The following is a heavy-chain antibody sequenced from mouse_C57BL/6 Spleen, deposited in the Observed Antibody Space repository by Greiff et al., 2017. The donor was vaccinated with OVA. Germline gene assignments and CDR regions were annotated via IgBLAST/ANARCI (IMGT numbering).Heavy chain of an antibody. CDR1: GFTFSSYG. CDR3: ARDEWEWFAY. D-gene: IGHD1-3*01. CDR2: ISSGGSYT. Sequence: DVMLVESGGDLVKPGGSLKLSCAASGFTFSSYGMSWVRQTPDKRLEWVATISSGGSYTYYPDSVKGRFTISRDNAKNTLYLQMSSLKSEDTAMYYCARDEWEWFAYWGQGTLVTVSA. V-gene: IGHV5-6*02. J-gene: IGHJ3*01.